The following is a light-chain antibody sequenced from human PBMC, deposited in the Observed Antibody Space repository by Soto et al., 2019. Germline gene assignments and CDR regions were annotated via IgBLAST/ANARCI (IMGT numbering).Light chain of an antibody. CDR1: QSVSSSY. Sequence: EIVLTQSPGTLSLSPGERATLSCRASQSVSSSYLAWYQQKPGQAPRLLIYGASSRATGIPDRFSGSGSGTDFTLTISRLEPEDLAVYCWQPYGSSPGTFGQGTKLEIK. V-gene: IGKV3-20*01. CDR2: GAS. J-gene: IGKJ2*01. CDR3: QPYGSSPGT.